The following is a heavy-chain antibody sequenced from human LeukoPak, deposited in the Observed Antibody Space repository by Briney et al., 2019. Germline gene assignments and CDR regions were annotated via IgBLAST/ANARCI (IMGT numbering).Heavy chain of an antibody. CDR2: INPNSGAT. D-gene: IGHD3-10*01. Sequence: GASVKVSCKASGYTFTGYYMNWVRQAPGQGLEWMGWINPNSGATNYAQKFQGRVTMTRDTSISTTYMELSRLRSDDTAVYYCARDYGSGSYSSEFDYWGQGTLVTFSS. CDR3: ARDYGSGSYSSEFDY. J-gene: IGHJ4*02. CDR1: GYTFTGYY. V-gene: IGHV1-2*02.